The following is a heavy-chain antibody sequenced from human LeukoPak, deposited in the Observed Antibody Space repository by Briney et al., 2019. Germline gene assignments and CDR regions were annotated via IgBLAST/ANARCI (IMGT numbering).Heavy chain of an antibody. CDR3: ASPGTGEYFDY. J-gene: IGHJ4*02. V-gene: IGHV1-69*04. Sequence: SVKVSCKASGGTFSSYAISWVRQAPGQGLEWMGRIIPILGIANYAQKFQGRVTITADKSTSTAYMGLSSLGSEDTAVYYCASPGTGEYFDYWGQGTLVTVSS. CDR1: GGTFSSYA. CDR2: IIPILGIA. D-gene: IGHD7-27*01.